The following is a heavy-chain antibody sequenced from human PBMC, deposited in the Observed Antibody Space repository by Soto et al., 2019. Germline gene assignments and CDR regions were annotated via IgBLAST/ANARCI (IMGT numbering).Heavy chain of an antibody. J-gene: IGHJ4*02. CDR3: AKEVAVAAHFDY. Sequence: GGSLRLSCAASGFTFSSYGMHWVRQAPGKGLEWVAVISYDGSNKYYADSVKGRFTISRDNSKNTLYLQMNSLRAEDTAVYYCAKEVAVAAHFDYWGQGTLVTVSS. CDR1: GFTFSSYG. V-gene: IGHV3-30*18. CDR2: ISYDGSNK. D-gene: IGHD6-19*01.